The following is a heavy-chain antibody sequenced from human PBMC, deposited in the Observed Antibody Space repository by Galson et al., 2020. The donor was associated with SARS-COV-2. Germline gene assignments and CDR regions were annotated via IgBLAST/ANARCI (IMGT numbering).Heavy chain of an antibody. D-gene: IGHD3-9*01. V-gene: IGHV4-39*01. CDR1: GGSISLRSYY. Sequence: PKTLSLPCNVSGGSISLRSYYCGRLRQPPGNRLEWITSIYYSGSTSYNPSLKSRFTISVDTSKHQFSLKLSSVTASDAAVYYCARQGDIWTGYPDDYYGMDVWGQGTTVTVSS. CDR3: ARQGDIWTGYPDDYYGMDV. J-gene: IGHJ6*02. CDR2: IYYSGST.